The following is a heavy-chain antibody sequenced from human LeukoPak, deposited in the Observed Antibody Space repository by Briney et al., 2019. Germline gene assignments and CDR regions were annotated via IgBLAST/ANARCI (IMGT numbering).Heavy chain of an antibody. CDR3: ARLQVPAALPIDY. Sequence: ASVKVSCKASGYTFTGYYMHWVRQAPGQGLEWMGWINPNSGGTNYAQKFQGRVTMTRDTSISTAHMELSRLRSDDTAVYYCARLQVPAALPIDYWGQGTLVTVSS. J-gene: IGHJ4*02. CDR2: INPNSGGT. D-gene: IGHD2-2*01. V-gene: IGHV1-2*02. CDR1: GYTFTGYY.